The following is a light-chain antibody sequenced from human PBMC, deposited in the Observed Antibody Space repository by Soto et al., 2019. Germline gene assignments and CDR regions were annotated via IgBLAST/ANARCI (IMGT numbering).Light chain of an antibody. CDR1: SSDVGSYDL. CDR3: CSYAGRSSWV. J-gene: IGLJ3*02. V-gene: IGLV2-23*01. Sequence: QSALTQPASVSGSPGQSITISCTRTSSDVGSYDLVSWYQQHPGKAPKLIIYEGSKRPSGVYSRFSGANSGNTASLTISGLQAEDEADYYCCSYAGRSSWVFGGGTKLTVL. CDR2: EGS.